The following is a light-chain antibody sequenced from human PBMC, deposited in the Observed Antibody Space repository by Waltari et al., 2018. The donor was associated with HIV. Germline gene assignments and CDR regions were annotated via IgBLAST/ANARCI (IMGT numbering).Light chain of an antibody. J-gene: IGLJ3*02. CDR1: SSDVGGYHY. CDR2: EVS. V-gene: IGLV2-8*01. Sequence: QSALTQPPSAAGSPGQAVTISCTGTSSDVGGYHYVSWYQQHQGKAPKLMIYEVSKRPSGVPDRYSGSKSGNTASLTVSGLQAGDGADYYCSSCAGSNNGVLGGGTKLTVL. CDR3: SSCAGSNNGV.